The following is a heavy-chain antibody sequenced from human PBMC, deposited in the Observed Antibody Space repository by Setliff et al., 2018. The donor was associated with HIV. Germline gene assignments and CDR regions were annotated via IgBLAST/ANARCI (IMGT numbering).Heavy chain of an antibody. J-gene: IGHJ4*02. Sequence: SETLSLTCTVSGVSIDTHYWSWLRQSPGKGLEWIGHFYYRGSPRYNHSLRSRVTISGDMSKNQFSLKLHSMAAADTAVYFCARGYSSSSYFDYWGQGALVTVSS. CDR1: GVSIDTHY. CDR2: FYYRGSP. CDR3: ARGYSSSSYFDY. V-gene: IGHV4-59*03. D-gene: IGHD6-6*01.